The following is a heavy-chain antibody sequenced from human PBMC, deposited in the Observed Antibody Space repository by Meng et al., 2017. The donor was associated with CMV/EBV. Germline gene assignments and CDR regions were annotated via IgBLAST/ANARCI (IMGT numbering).Heavy chain of an antibody. CDR1: GFTCSSYW. CDR2: IKQDGSEK. CDR3: ARGIAVAGTSAD. Sequence: CLSPSCAVAGFTCSSYWMSWVRQAPGKGLEWVANIKQDGSEKYYVDSVKGRFTISRDNAKNSLYLQMNSLRAEDTAVYYCARGIAVAGTSADWGQGTLVTVSS. J-gene: IGHJ4*02. D-gene: IGHD6-19*01. V-gene: IGHV3-7*01.